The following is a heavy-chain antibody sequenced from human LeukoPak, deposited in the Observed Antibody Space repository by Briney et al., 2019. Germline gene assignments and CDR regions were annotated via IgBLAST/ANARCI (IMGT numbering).Heavy chain of an antibody. CDR3: ARGPGGRSGYYPLEDYYYYYYMDV. CDR2: FDPEDGET. CDR1: GYTLTELS. Sequence: ASVKVSCKVSGYTLTELSMHWVRQAPGKGLEWMGGFDPEDGETIYAQKLQGRVTMTTDTSTSTAYMELRSLRSDDTAVYYCARGPGGRSGYYPLEDYYYYYYMDVWGKGTTVTVSS. V-gene: IGHV1-24*01. D-gene: IGHD3-22*01. J-gene: IGHJ6*03.